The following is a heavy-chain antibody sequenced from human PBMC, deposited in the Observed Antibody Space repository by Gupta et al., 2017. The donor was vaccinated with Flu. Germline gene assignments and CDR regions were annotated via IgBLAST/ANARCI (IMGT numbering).Heavy chain of an antibody. V-gene: IGHV4-34*01. Sequence: QVQLQQWGAGLLKPSETLSLTCAVYGGSFSGYYWSWIRQPPGKGLEWIGEINHSGSTNYNPSLKSRVTISVDTSKNQFSLKLSSVTAADTAVYYCATADYGGNSFDYWGQGTLVTVSS. CDR1: GGSFSGYY. CDR3: ATADYGGNSFDY. D-gene: IGHD4-17*01. J-gene: IGHJ4*02. CDR2: INHSGST.